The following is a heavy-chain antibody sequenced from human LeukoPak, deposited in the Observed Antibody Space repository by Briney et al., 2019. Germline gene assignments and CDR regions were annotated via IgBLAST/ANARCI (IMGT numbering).Heavy chain of an antibody. J-gene: IGHJ4*02. CDR3: ARAGGTGTSY. V-gene: IGHV4-39*07. Sequence: SETLSLTCSVSGDSISSSSSYWGWIRQPPGKGLEWIGSIYHSGSTYYNPSLKSRVTISVDTSKNQFSLKLSSVTAADTAVYYCARAGGTGTSYWGQGTLVTVSS. CDR1: GDSISSSSSY. CDR2: IYHSGST. D-gene: IGHD1-1*01.